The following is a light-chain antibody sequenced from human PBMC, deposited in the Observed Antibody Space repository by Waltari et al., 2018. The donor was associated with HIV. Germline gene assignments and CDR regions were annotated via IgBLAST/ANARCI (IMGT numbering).Light chain of an antibody. CDR2: EVS. CDR1: RSYLGASKY. CDR3: TSYGGSNNVL. J-gene: IGLJ2*01. Sequence: QSALTQPPSASGSPGQSVPISCTATRSYLGASKYVSWYQQHPGKAPKLIISEVSKRPSGVPDRFSGSKSGNTASLTVSGLQAEDEADYYCTSYGGSNNVLFGGGTKLTVL. V-gene: IGLV2-8*01.